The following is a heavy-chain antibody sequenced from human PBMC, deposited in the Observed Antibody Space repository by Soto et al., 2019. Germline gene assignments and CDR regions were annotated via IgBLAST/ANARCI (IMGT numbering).Heavy chain of an antibody. Sequence: GGSLRLSCAASGFTFDSFAMTWVRQAPGKGLEWVAEISFDGTAKYYAESVKGRFTVSRDNGNNTLHLEMNSLGAKDTAVYFCATGRSTRFDPWGQGTLVTVSS. CDR3: ATGRSTRFDP. CDR1: GFTFDSFA. D-gene: IGHD1-1*01. J-gene: IGHJ5*02. V-gene: IGHV3-30*03. CDR2: ISFDGTAK.